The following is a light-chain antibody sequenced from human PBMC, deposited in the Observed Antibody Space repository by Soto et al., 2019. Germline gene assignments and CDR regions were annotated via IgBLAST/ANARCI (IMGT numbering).Light chain of an antibody. CDR3: QQYNNWPS. Sequence: EIVLTQSPATLSFSPGERVTLSCGASQSITSTSIAWYQHKPGLAPRLLVYGASRRATGIPGRFSGSGSGTDFTLTISRLEPEDFAVYFCQQYNNWPSFGQGTRLEIK. V-gene: IGKV3D-20*01. CDR1: QSITSTS. J-gene: IGKJ5*01. CDR2: GAS.